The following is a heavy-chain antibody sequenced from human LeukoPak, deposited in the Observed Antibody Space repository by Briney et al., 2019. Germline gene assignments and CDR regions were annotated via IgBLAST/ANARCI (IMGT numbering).Heavy chain of an antibody. J-gene: IGHJ5*02. CDR1: GYTFTSYD. CDR2: MNPNSGNT. Sequence: SVKVSCKASGYTFTSYDINWVRQATGQGLEWMGWMNPNSGNTGYAQKFQGRVTMTRNTSISTAYMELSSLRSEDTAVYYCARGYCSSTSCYGFINWFDPWGQGTLVTVSS. V-gene: IGHV1-8*01. D-gene: IGHD2-2*01. CDR3: ARGYCSSTSCYGFINWFDP.